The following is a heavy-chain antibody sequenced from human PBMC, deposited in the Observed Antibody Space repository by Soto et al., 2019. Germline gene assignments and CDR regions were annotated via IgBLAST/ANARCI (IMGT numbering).Heavy chain of an antibody. D-gene: IGHD2-15*01. Sequence: GESLKISCKGSGYSFTSYWIGWVRQMPGKGLEWMGIIYPGDSDTRYSPSFQGQVTISADKSISTAYLQWSSLKASDTAMYYCARGIYCSGGSCSYYFDYWGQGTLVTVSS. CDR2: IYPGDSDT. V-gene: IGHV5-51*01. J-gene: IGHJ4*02. CDR3: ARGIYCSGGSCSYYFDY. CDR1: GYSFTSYW.